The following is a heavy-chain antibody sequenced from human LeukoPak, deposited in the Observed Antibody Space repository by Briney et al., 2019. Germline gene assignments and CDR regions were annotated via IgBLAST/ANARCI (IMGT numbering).Heavy chain of an antibody. CDR1: GGSISSYY. CDR3: ASPGGYSGYDDAFDI. V-gene: IGHV4-4*07. J-gene: IGHJ3*02. CDR2: IYTSGST. Sequence: SETLSLTCTVSGGSISSYYWSWIRQPAGKGLEWIGRIYTSGSTNYNPSLKSRVTMSVDTSKNQFSLKLSSVTAADTAVYYCASPGGYSGYDDAFDIWGQGTMVTVSS. D-gene: IGHD5-12*01.